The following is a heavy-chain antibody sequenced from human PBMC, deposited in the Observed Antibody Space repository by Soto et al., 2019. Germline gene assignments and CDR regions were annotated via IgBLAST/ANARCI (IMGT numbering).Heavy chain of an antibody. CDR2: INPNSGGT. CDR1: GYTFTGYY. J-gene: IGHJ4*02. CDR3: ARGRGYSGSYYSDY. D-gene: IGHD1-26*01. V-gene: IGHV1-2*02. Sequence: GASVKVSCKAPGYTFTGYYMHWVRQAPGQGLEWMGWINPNSGGTNYAQKFQGRVTMTRDTSISTAYMELSRLRSDDTAVYYCARGRGYSGSYYSDYWGQGTLVTVSS.